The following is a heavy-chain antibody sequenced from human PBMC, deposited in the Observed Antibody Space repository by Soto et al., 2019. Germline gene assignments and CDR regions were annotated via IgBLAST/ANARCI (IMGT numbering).Heavy chain of an antibody. V-gene: IGHV4-59*01. CDR3: ARGLHCSGGSCYSL. Sequence: PSETLSLTCTVSGGSISSYYWSWIRQPPGKGLEWIGYIYCSGSTNYNPSLKSRVTISVDTSKNQFSLKLSSVTAADTAVYYCARGLHCSGGSCYSLWGQGTLVTVSS. J-gene: IGHJ4*02. D-gene: IGHD2-15*01. CDR2: IYCSGST. CDR1: GGSISSYY.